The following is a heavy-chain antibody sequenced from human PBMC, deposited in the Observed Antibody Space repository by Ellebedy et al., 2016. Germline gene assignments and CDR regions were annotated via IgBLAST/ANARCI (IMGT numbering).Heavy chain of an antibody. CDR3: AKEGESYVSGSSPRWFDS. CDR1: GVSLRSYG. J-gene: IGHJ5*01. CDR2: MSHDGSKK. D-gene: IGHD3-10*01. V-gene: IGHV3-30*18. Sequence: GGSLRLSXAGAGVSLRSYGMNWVRQAPGKGLEWVAVMSHDGSKKYNEDSVKGRFTISRDNSKKTLYLQMSSLRVEDTAVYYCAKEGESYVSGSSPRWFDSWGRGTLVTVSS.